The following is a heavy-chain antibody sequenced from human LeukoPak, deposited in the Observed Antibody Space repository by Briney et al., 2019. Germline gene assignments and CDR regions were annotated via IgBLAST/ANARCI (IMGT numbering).Heavy chain of an antibody. V-gene: IGHV5-51*01. J-gene: IGHJ6*03. D-gene: IGHD1-26*01. CDR1: GYSFTSYW. CDR3: ARLYTWGYYYYYYMDV. Sequence: GESLKISCKGSGYSFTSYWIGWVRQMPGKGLEWMGIIYPGDSDTRYSPSFQGQVTISADKSISTAYLQWSSLKASDTAMYYCARLYTWGYYYYYYMDVWGKGTTVTVSS. CDR2: IYPGDSDT.